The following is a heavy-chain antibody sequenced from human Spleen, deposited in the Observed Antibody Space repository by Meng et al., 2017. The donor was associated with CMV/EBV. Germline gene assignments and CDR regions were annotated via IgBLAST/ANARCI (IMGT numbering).Heavy chain of an antibody. Sequence: GGSLRLSCAPSGFIFSNYSMNWVRQAPGKGLEWVSSISSSSSYIYYADSVKGRFTISRDNAKNSLYLQMNSLRAEDTAVYYCAREIVVVPAAIRGDDYWGQGTLVTVSS. J-gene: IGHJ4*02. V-gene: IGHV3-21*01. D-gene: IGHD2-2*02. CDR1: GFIFSNYS. CDR3: AREIVVVPAAIRGDDY. CDR2: ISSSSSYI.